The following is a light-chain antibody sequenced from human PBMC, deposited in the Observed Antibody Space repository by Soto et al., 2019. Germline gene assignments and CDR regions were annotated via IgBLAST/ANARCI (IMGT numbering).Light chain of an antibody. V-gene: IGLV8-61*01. J-gene: IGLJ3*02. Sequence: QAVVTQEPSFSGSPGGTVTLTCGLSSGSVSTDDYPGWYQQTPGQAPRALIYNTYTRSSGVPDRFSGSIVGNNAALTITGAQADDESDYYCVLYMGRGIWVFGGGTKLTVL. CDR1: SGSVSTDDY. CDR2: NTY. CDR3: VLYMGRGIWV.